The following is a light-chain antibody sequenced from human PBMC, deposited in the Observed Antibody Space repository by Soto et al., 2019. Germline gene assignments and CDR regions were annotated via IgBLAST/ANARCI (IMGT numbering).Light chain of an antibody. Sequence: EIVLTQSPGTLSLSPGERATLSCRASQSVSSSYLAWYQQKPGQAPRLLIYGASSRATGIPDRFSGSGSGTDFTLTISRLEPEDFAVSYCQPYGSALFTFGPGTKVDIK. CDR1: QSVSSSY. J-gene: IGKJ3*01. CDR2: GAS. CDR3: QPYGSALFT. V-gene: IGKV3-20*01.